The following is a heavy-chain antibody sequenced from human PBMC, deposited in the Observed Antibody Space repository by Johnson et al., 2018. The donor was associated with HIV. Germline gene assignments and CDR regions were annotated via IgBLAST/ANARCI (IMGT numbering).Heavy chain of an antibody. CDR1: GFTFSSYA. CDR2: ISYDGSHK. V-gene: IGHV3-30-3*01. Sequence: VQVLESGGGLVKPGGSLRLSCAASGFTFSSYAMHWVRQAPGKGLEWVAVISYDGSHKYYADSVTGRFTIARDKSKNTLYLPMNSRRAEDRAVYYCAKGDYYDTRAAFDIWGQGTMVTVSS. CDR3: AKGDYYDTRAAFDI. D-gene: IGHD3-22*01. J-gene: IGHJ3*02.